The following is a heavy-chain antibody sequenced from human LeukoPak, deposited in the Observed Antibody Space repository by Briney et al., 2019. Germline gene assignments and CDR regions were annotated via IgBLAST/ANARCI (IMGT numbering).Heavy chain of an antibody. CDR1: GFTFDDYG. V-gene: IGHV3-20*01. CDR3: ARDGHGWYSDS. D-gene: IGHD6-19*01. J-gene: IGHJ4*02. CDR2: INTDGGST. Sequence: GGSLRLSCAASGFTFDDYGMSWVRQAPGKGLEWVSGINTDGGSTGYADSVKGRFTISRDTAKNSLYLQMNSLRAEDTAFCHCARDGHGWYSDSWGQGILVIVSS.